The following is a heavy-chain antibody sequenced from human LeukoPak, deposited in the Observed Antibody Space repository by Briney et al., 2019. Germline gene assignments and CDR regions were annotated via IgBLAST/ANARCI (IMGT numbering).Heavy chain of an antibody. D-gene: IGHD2/OR15-2a*01. CDR2: IKEDGSET. CDR3: AREAFYATAYYYYYYMDV. CDR1: GFTFSSCA. Sequence: GGSLRLSCAASGFTFSSCAMSWVRQAPGKGLEWVANIKEDGSETYYVDSVKGRITISRDNAKNSLDLQMNSLRADDTAVYYCAREAFYATAYYYYYYMDVWGKGTTVTVSS. V-gene: IGHV3-7*01. J-gene: IGHJ6*03.